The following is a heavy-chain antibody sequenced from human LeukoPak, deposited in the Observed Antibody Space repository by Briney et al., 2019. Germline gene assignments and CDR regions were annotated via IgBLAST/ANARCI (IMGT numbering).Heavy chain of an antibody. D-gene: IGHD3-22*01. CDR2: IKQDGSEK. Sequence: GGSLRLSCAASGFTFSSYWMSSVRQAPGKGLEWVANIKQDGSEKYYVDSVKGRFTISRDNAKNSLYLQMNSLRAEDTAVYYCARDTKKYYYDSSGYHFQHWGQGTLVTVSS. CDR1: GFTFSSYW. CDR3: ARDTKKYYYDSSGYHFQH. V-gene: IGHV3-7*01. J-gene: IGHJ1*01.